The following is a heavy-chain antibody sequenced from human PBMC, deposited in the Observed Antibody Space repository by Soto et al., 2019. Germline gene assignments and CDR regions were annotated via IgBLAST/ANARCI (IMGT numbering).Heavy chain of an antibody. J-gene: IGHJ6*03. Sequence: PSETKCLTCTVSGGYLGNFCLSWLRQPPGKGLEWIGYIYYSGSTDYNPSLKSRLTISVDTSKNQFSLKLSSVTAADTAVYYCARNSNGGVDYYYYYMDVWGKGTTVTVSS. CDR2: IYYSGST. V-gene: IGHV4-59*08. CDR3: ARNSNGGVDYYYYYMDV. CDR1: GGYLGNFC. D-gene: IGHD2-15*01.